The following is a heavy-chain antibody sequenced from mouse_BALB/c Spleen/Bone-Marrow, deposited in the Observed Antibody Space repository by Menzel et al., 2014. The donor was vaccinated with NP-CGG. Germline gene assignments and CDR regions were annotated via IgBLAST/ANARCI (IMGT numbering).Heavy chain of an antibody. Sequence: QVQLKESGAELVRPGVSVKISCKGSGYTFTDYAVHWVKQSHAKSLEWIGVISTYYGDATYNQKFKGKATMTVDKSSSTAYMELARLTPEDSAIYYCARDLDYWGQGTTLTVSS. CDR1: GYTFTDYA. CDR3: ARDLDY. V-gene: IGHV1S137*01. CDR2: ISTYYGDA. J-gene: IGHJ2*01.